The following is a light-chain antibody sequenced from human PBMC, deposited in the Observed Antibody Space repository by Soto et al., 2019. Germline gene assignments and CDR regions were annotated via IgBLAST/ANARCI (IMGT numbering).Light chain of an antibody. CDR2: GNS. J-gene: IGLJ2*01. V-gene: IGLV1-40*01. Sequence: QPVLTQPPSVSGAPGQRVTISCTGSSSNIGAGYDVHWYQQLPGTAPKLLIYGNSNRPSGVPDRFSGSKSGTSASLAITGLQAEDEGDYYCQSYDSSLSGSTVFGGGTKLTVL. CDR1: SSNIGAGYD. CDR3: QSYDSSLSGSTV.